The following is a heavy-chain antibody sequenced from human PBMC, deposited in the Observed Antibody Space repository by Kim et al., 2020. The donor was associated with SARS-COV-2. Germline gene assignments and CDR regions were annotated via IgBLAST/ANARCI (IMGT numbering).Heavy chain of an antibody. D-gene: IGHD6-13*01. V-gene: IGHV4-61*02. CDR3: ASPGIAAAGHDAFDI. Sequence: SETLSLTCTVSGGSISSGSYYWSWIRQPAGKGLEWIGRIYTSGSTNYNPSLKSRVTITVDTSNNQFSLKLSSVTAADTAVYYCASPGIAAAGHDAFDIWGQGTMVSVSS. J-gene: IGHJ3*02. CDR2: IYTSGST. CDR1: GGSISSGSYY.